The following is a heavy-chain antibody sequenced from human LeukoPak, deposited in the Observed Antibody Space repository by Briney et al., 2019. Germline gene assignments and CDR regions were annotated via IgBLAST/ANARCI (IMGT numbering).Heavy chain of an antibody. CDR3: ARTKMSTALTFDY. CDR2: IYPDDSDT. CDR1: GYIFTHYW. V-gene: IGHV5-51*01. J-gene: IGHJ4*02. D-gene: IGHD5-24*01. Sequence: GESLKISCKSSGYIFTHYWIGWVRQMPGKGLEWMGIIYPDDSDTRYNPSFQGLVTISADKSINTAYLQWGSLKASDTAIYYCARTKMSTALTFDYWGQGTLVTVSS.